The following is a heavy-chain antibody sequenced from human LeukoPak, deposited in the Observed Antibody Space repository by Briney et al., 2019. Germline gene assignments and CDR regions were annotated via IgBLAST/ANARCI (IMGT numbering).Heavy chain of an antibody. Sequence: PGGSLRLSCAASGFTFSSYSMNWVRQAPGKGLEWVSSISSSSSYIYYADSVKGRFTISRDNAKNLLYLQMNSLRAEDTAVYYCARRGQEQWLVKSFDYWGQGTLVTVSS. CDR3: ARRGQEQWLVKSFDY. D-gene: IGHD6-19*01. CDR2: ISSSSSYI. CDR1: GFTFSSYS. V-gene: IGHV3-21*01. J-gene: IGHJ4*02.